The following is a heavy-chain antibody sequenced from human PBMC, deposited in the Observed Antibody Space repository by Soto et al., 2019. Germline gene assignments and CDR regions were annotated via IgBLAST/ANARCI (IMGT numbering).Heavy chain of an antibody. CDR2: INHSGST. CDR3: ARRLVVVPAAAIDY. J-gene: IGHJ4*02. CDR1: GGSFSGYY. D-gene: IGHD2-2*01. Sequence: SETLSLTCAVYGGSFSGYYWSWIRQPPGKGLEWIGEINHSGSTNYNPSLKSRVTISVDTSKNQFSLKLSSVTAADTAVYYCARRLVVVPAAAIDYWGQGTLVTVSS. V-gene: IGHV4-34*01.